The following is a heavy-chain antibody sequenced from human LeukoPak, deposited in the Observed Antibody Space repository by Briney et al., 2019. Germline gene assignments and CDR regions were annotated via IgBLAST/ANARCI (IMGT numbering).Heavy chain of an antibody. J-gene: IGHJ4*02. CDR1: GGSISTDY. D-gene: IGHD4-11*01. CDR3: ARLTVTTNFDY. Sequence: PSETLSLTCTVSGGSISTDYWSWIRQPPGKGLEWIGYIYYSGSTNYNPSLKSRVTISLDTSKNQFSLKLSSVTAADTAVYYCARLTVTTNFDYCGQGTLVTGSS. CDR2: IYYSGST. V-gene: IGHV4-59*01.